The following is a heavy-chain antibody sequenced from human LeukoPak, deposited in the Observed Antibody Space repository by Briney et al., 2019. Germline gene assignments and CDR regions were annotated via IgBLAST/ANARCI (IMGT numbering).Heavy chain of an antibody. CDR3: ARRGHGSGSYYFDY. V-gene: IGHV3-23*01. CDR2: IAASIPNT. D-gene: IGHD3-10*01. J-gene: IGHJ4*02. Sequence: GGSLRLSCAASGFTFSSYAMSWVRQAPGKGLEWVSAIAASIPNTYYTDSVRGRFTISRDNSKNTLSLKMRSLRAEDTAVYFCARRGHGSGSYYFDYWGQGTLVTVSS. CDR1: GFTFSSYA.